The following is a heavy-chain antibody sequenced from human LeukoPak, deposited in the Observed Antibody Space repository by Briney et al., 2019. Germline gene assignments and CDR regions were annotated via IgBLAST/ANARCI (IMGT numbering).Heavy chain of an antibody. J-gene: IGHJ4*02. D-gene: IGHD1-26*01. Sequence: GGSLRLSCAASGFTFSSYGMHWVRQAPGKGLEWVSFIRYDGSNEYYADSVRGRFTISRDNSKNTLYLQMNSLRAEDTAVYYCAKVTGWELQDYFDYWGQGTLVTVSS. V-gene: IGHV3-30*02. CDR3: AKVTGWELQDYFDY. CDR2: IRYDGSNE. CDR1: GFTFSSYG.